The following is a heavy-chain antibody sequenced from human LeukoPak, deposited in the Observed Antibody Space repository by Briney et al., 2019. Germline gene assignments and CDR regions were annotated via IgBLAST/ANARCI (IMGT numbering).Heavy chain of an antibody. CDR2: INGSGAST. CDR1: GFTFDTHA. J-gene: IGHJ4*02. D-gene: IGHD5-18*01. Sequence: PGGSLRLSCAASGFTFDTHAMSWVRQAPGKGLEWVSGINGSGASTYYSDSVKGRFTISRDNSKNTLYLQMSTLRAEDTAVYYCAKDQGYSYYYLDYWGQGTLVTVSS. CDR3: AKDQGYSYYYLDY. V-gene: IGHV3-23*01.